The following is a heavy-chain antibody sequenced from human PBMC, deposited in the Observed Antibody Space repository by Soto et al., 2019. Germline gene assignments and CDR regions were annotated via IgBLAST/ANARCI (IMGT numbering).Heavy chain of an antibody. D-gene: IGHD3-9*01. V-gene: IGHV5-10-1*01. Sequence: GESLKISCKGSGYSFTSYWISWVHQMPGKGLEWMGRIDPSDSYTNYSPSFQGHVTISADKSISTAYLQWSSLKASDTAMYYCARGGLRYFDWLGDAFDIWGQGTMVTVSS. J-gene: IGHJ3*02. CDR3: ARGGLRYFDWLGDAFDI. CDR2: IDPSDSYT. CDR1: GYSFTSYW.